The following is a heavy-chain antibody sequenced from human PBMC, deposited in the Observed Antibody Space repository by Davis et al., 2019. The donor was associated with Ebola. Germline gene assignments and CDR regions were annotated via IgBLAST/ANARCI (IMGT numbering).Heavy chain of an antibody. J-gene: IGHJ4*02. CDR3: ARPAYGGSSGYFDS. V-gene: IGHV5-51*01. CDR1: GYSFTTSW. CDR2: INPGDSET. D-gene: IGHD4-23*01. Sequence: GESLKISCKVSGYSFTTSWIGWVRQMPGKGLEWMGIINPGDSETTYSPSFQGRVTISADKSINTAYLQWTSLKASDTATYFCARPAYGGSSGYFDSWGQGTLVTVSS.